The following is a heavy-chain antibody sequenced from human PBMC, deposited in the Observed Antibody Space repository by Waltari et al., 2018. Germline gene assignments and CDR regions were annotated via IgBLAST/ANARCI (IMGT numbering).Heavy chain of an antibody. D-gene: IGHD4-17*01. CDR1: GGSISSGSYY. CDR2: IYTSGST. CDR3: ATEGDYEN. V-gene: IGHV4-61*09. Sequence: QVQLQESGPGLVKPSQTLSLTCTVSGGSISSGSYYWSWIRQPAGKGLEWIGYIYTSGSTNYNPSLKSRVTISVDTSKNQFSLKLSSVTAVDTAVYYCATEGDYENWGQGTLVTVSS. J-gene: IGHJ4*02.